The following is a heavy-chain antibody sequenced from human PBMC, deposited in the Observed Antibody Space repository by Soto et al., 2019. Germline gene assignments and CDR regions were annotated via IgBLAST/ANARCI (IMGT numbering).Heavy chain of an antibody. CDR3: ASVGRSGWYTPFDY. J-gene: IGHJ4*02. CDR1: GYTFTDYD. CDR2: INPNSGGT. D-gene: IGHD6-19*01. V-gene: IGHV1-2*06. Sequence: GASVKVSCKASGYTFTDYDIHWVREAPGQGLEWMGRINPNSGGTNYAQKFQGRVTLTGDPSISTAYMELSSLTSDDTAVYYCASVGRSGWYTPFDYWGQGIPVTVSS.